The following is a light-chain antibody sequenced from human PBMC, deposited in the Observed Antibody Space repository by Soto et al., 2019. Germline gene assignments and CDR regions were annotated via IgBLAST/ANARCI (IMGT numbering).Light chain of an antibody. J-gene: IGKJ2*01. CDR2: AAS. CDR1: QSVSSSY. Sequence: ETVLTQSPGTLSLSPGERATLSCRASQSVSSSYLAWYQQKLGQAPRLLICAASSRSTGIPDRFSGSGSGTDFTLTISRLEPEDFAVYYCQQYGKSPYTFGQGTKLEIK. CDR3: QQYGKSPYT. V-gene: IGKV3-20*01.